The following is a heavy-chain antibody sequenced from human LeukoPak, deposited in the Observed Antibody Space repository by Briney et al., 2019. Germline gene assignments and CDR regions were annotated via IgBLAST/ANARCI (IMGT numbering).Heavy chain of an antibody. J-gene: IGHJ6*03. CDR3: ARHSGSYPYYYMDV. CDR1: GYNFNRDW. CDR2: IFPEDSDT. Sequence: GESLKISCQASGYNFNRDWIGGVRQMPGKGLEWMGIIFPEDSDTRYSPSVQGQVTISADKSISTAYLQWSSLKASDTAMYYCARHSGSYPYYYMDVWGKGTTVTVSS. D-gene: IGHD1-26*01. V-gene: IGHV5-51*01.